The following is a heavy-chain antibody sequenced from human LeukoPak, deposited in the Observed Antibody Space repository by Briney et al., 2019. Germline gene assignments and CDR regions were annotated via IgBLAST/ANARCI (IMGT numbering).Heavy chain of an antibody. CDR3: ARGVVVVPAAKWGY. Sequence: ASVKVSCKASGYTFTGYYMHWVRQAPGQGLEWMGWINPNSGGTNYAQKFQGRVTITRDTSISTAYMELSRLRSDDTAVYYCARGVVVVPAAKWGYWGQGTLVTVSS. J-gene: IGHJ4*02. D-gene: IGHD2-2*01. CDR1: GYTFTGYY. CDR2: INPNSGGT. V-gene: IGHV1-2*02.